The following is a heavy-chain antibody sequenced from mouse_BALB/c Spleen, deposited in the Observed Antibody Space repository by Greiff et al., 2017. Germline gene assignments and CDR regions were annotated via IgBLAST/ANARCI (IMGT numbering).Heavy chain of an antibody. J-gene: IGHJ2*01. V-gene: IGHV2-2*02. CDR1: GFSLTSYG. CDR3: ARKGGLGGYYFDY. Sequence: VQVVESGPGLVQPSQSLSITCTVSGFSLTSYGVHWVRQSPGKGLEWLGVIWSGGSTDYNAAFISRLSISKDNSKSQVFFKMNSLQANDTAIYYCARKGGLGGYYFDYWGQGTTLTVSS. D-gene: IGHD3-1*01. CDR2: IWSGGST.